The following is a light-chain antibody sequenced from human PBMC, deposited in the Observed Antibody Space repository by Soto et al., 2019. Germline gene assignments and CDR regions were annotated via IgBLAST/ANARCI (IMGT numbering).Light chain of an antibody. J-gene: IGLJ2*01. CDR2: GDT. CDR3: QSYDSSLSGVV. CDR1: GSNIGAGYD. Sequence: QSVLTQPPSVSGAPGQRVTISCTGSGSNIGAGYDVHWYQQLPGTAPKLLIFGDTNRPSRVPDRFSVSKSGTSASLAITGLQAEDEADYYCQSYDSSLSGVVFGGGTKLTVL. V-gene: IGLV1-40*01.